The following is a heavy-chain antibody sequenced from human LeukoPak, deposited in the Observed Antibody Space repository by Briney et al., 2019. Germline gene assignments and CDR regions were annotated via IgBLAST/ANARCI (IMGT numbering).Heavy chain of an antibody. V-gene: IGHV3-53*01. D-gene: IGHD2-15*01. J-gene: IGHJ4*02. CDR1: GFTVSSNY. CDR2: VYSGGSS. CDR3: ARGYCSGGGCYQAYYFDY. Sequence: PGGSLRLSCVVSGFTVSSNYMSWVRQAPGKGLECVSIVYSGGSSYYADSVKGRFTISRDKSKNTLYLQMNSLRAEDTAVYYCARGYCSGGGCYQAYYFDYWGQGTQVTVSS.